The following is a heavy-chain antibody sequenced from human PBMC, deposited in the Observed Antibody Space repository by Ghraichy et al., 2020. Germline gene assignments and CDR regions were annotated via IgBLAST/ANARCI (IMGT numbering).Heavy chain of an antibody. CDR2: TRYDGSSK. CDR3: AKAYSGSYYVPFDY. D-gene: IGHD1-26*01. CDR1: GFTFSSYG. V-gene: IGHV3-30*02. J-gene: IGHJ4*02. Sequence: GGSLRLSCAASGFTFSSYGMHWVRQAPGKGLEWVTFTRYDGSSKEYADSVKGRFTISRDNSKNTLYLQMNSLRVEDTALYYCAKAYSGSYYVPFDYWGQGTLVTVSS.